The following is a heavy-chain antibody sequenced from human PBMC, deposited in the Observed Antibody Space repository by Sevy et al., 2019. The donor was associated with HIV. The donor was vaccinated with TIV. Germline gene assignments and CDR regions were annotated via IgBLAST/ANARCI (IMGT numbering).Heavy chain of an antibody. J-gene: IGHJ4*02. CDR3: TGWKGAQSIFDY. CDR1: GFTFGDYA. Sequence: GGSLRLSCTGSGFTFGDYAMSWVRQAPGKGLEWVAFLKHKAYGGTLDYAASVKDRFSISRDDSKSIAHLQMNDLKTEDTAIYYCTGWKGAQSIFDYWGQGALVTVSS. CDR2: LKHKAYGGTL. V-gene: IGHV3-49*04. D-gene: IGHD1-1*01.